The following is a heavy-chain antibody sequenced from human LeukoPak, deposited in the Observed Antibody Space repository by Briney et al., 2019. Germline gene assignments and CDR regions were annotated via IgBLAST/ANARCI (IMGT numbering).Heavy chain of an antibody. V-gene: IGHV1-2*06. Sequence: ASVKVSCKASGYTFTGYYMHWVRQAPGQGLDWMGRINPNSGGTNCAQKFQGRVTMTRDTSISTAYMELSRLRSDDTAVYYCASLARENDAFDIWGQGTMVTVSS. CDR2: INPNSGGT. CDR3: ASLARENDAFDI. J-gene: IGHJ3*02. CDR1: GYTFTGYY. D-gene: IGHD1-26*01.